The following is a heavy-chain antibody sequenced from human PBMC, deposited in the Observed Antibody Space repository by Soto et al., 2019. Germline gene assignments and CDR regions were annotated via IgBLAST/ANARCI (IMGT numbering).Heavy chain of an antibody. CDR1: GGTFSSYT. CDR2: IIPILGIA. Sequence: ASVKVSCKASGGTFSSYTISWVRQAPGQGLEWMGRIIPILGIANYAQKFQGRVTITADKSTSTAYMELSSLRSEDTAVYYCARVRRYCSGGSCHNWFDPWGQGTLVTVSS. V-gene: IGHV1-69*02. CDR3: ARVRRYCSGGSCHNWFDP. J-gene: IGHJ5*02. D-gene: IGHD2-15*01.